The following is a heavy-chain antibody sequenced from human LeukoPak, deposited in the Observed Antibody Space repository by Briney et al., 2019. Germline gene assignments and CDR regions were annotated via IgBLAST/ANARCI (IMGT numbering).Heavy chain of an antibody. D-gene: IGHD3-22*01. CDR3: ARDSPIGYYDPHTFDY. CDR2: II. V-gene: IGHV1-18*01. J-gene: IGHJ4*02. Sequence: ASVQVSCKASGCTFTSYGISWVRQAPGQGMEWMGWIIEEKFQGRVTMTRDMSTSTVYMEMCRLRSEAAVVYYCARDSPIGYYDPHTFDYWGQGTLVTVSS. CDR1: GCTFTSYG.